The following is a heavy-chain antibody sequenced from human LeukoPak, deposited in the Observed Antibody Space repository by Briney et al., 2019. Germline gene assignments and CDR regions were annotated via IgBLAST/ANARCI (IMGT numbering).Heavy chain of an antibody. V-gene: IGHV4-59*01. CDR2: VHYSGST. D-gene: IGHD3-10*01. J-gene: IGHJ1*01. Sequence: PSETLSLTCTVSGDSISSYYWSWIRQPPGKGLEWIWYVHYSGSTHYNPSLRSRVTISFDTSKSQFSLRLSSVTAADTAIYYCARDRGYFQHWGQGTLVTVSS. CDR3: ARDRGYFQH. CDR1: GDSISSYY.